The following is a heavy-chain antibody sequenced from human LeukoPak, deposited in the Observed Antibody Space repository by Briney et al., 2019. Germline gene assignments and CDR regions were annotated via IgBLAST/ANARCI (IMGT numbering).Heavy chain of an antibody. J-gene: IGHJ4*02. CDR3: ARRDGYNPLDY. V-gene: IGHV3-30*04. D-gene: IGHD5-24*01. Sequence: PGGSLRLSCAASGFTFSSYAMHWVRQAPGKGLEWVAVISYDGSNKYYADSVKGRFTISRDNSKNTLYLQMNSLRAEDTAVYYCARRDGYNPLDYWGQGTLVTVSS. CDR1: GFTFSSYA. CDR2: ISYDGSNK.